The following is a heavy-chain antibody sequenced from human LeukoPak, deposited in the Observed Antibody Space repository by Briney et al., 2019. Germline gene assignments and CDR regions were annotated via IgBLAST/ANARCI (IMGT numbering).Heavy chain of an antibody. D-gene: IGHD3-3*01. CDR3: ARDLRYNFWSGSYLSVDYIDY. CDR1: GGSISTYY. J-gene: IGHJ4*02. CDR2: IYYSGST. V-gene: IGHV4-59*01. Sequence: SETLSLTCTVSGGSISTYYWSWIRQPPGKGLEWIGYIYYSGSTNYNPSLKSRVTMSVDTSKNQFSLKLTSVTAADTAVYYCARDLRYNFWSGSYLSVDYIDYWGQGALVTVSS.